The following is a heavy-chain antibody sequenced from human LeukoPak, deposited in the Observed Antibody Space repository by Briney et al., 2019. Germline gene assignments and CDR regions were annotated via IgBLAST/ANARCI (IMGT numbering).Heavy chain of an antibody. Sequence: GGSLRLSCAASGFTFSSYAMHWVRQAPGKGLEYVSGINNNGGNTYYANSVKDRFTISRDNSENTLYLQMGSLRAEDMAVSYCARGHEATIYSPDDYWGQGTLVTVSS. J-gene: IGHJ4*02. CDR1: GFTFSSYA. CDR2: INNNGGNT. CDR3: ARGHEATIYSPDDY. V-gene: IGHV3-64*01. D-gene: IGHD5-24*01.